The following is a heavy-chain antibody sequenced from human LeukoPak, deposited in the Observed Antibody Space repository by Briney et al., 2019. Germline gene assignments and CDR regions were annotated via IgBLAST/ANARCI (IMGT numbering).Heavy chain of an antibody. CDR1: GGTFSSYA. Sequence: SVKVSCKASGGTFSSYAISWVRQALGQGLGWMGGIIPIFGTANYAQKFQGRVTITTDESTSTAYMELSSLRSEDTAVYYCARGGDDNYYYYYMDVWGKGTTVTVSS. V-gene: IGHV1-69*05. J-gene: IGHJ6*03. CDR3: ARGGDDNYYYYYMDV. D-gene: IGHD3-10*01. CDR2: IIPIFGTA.